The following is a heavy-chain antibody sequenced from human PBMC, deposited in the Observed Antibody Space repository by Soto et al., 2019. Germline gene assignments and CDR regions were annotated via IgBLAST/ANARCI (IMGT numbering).Heavy chain of an antibody. Sequence: QMQLVESGGGLVKPGGSLRLSCGASGFTFSYYYMTWIRQTPGKGLEWLSDITGSGTTTYYADSVRGRFTVSRDNVKKSLYLEMNSLGAEDTAIYYCAIARVSTTGTRFAPWGQGTRVTVSS. CDR3: AIARVSTTGTRFAP. D-gene: IGHD1-1*01. CDR2: ITGSGTTT. J-gene: IGHJ5*02. CDR1: GFTFSYYY. V-gene: IGHV3-11*01.